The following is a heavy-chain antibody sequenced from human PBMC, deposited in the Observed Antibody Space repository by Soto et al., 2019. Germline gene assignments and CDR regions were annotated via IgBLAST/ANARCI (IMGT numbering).Heavy chain of an antibody. CDR3: ARVDVAVVPAAMYYFDS. V-gene: IGHV1-18*04. J-gene: IGHJ4*02. CDR2: INVYNGDI. Sequence: ASVKVSCKASGYIFNYYGISWVRQAPGXGLEWMGWINVYNGDIKFAEKFQDRVTMTTDTSTTTAYMELRSLRSDDTAVYYCARVDVAVVPAAMYYFDSWGQGTLVTVSS. D-gene: IGHD2-2*03. CDR1: GYIFNYYG.